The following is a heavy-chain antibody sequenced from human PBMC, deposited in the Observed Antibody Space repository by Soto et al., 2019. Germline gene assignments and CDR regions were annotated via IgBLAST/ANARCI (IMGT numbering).Heavy chain of an antibody. Sequence: SETLSLTCTVAGDSIISNNYYWSWNRQPPGKGLEWIGEINHSGSTNYNPSLKSRVTISVDTSKNQFSLKLSSVTAADTAVYYCARAVRSHYYYYGMDVWGQGTTVTVSS. CDR3: ARAVRSHYYYYGMDV. CDR1: GDSIISNNYY. D-gene: IGHD3-10*01. J-gene: IGHJ6*02. CDR2: INHSGST. V-gene: IGHV4-39*07.